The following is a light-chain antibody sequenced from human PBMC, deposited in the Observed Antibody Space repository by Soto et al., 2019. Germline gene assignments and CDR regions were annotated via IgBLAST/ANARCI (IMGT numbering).Light chain of an antibody. CDR2: AAS. V-gene: IGKV1-27*01. J-gene: IGKJ5*01. CDR1: QGISNY. Sequence: DIQMTQSSSSLSTSVGDRATITCRASQGISNYLAWYQQKPGKVHKLLIYAASTLQSGVPSRFSGSGSGTDFTLTISSLQPEEVATYYCQKYNSAPITVGQGTRLEIK. CDR3: QKYNSAPIT.